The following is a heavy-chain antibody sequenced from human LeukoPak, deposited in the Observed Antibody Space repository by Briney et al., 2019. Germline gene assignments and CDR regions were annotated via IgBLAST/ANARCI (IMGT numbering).Heavy chain of an antibody. CDR3: AKEEVGATTGDY. D-gene: IGHD1-26*01. CDR1: GFTFSSYG. V-gene: IGHV3-30*18. J-gene: IGHJ4*02. Sequence: GGSLRLSCAASGFTFSSYGMHWVRQAPAKGLEWVAVISYDGSNKYYADSVKGRFTISRDNSKNTLYLQMNSLRAEDTAAYYCAKEEVGATTGDYWGQGTLVTVSS. CDR2: ISYDGSNK.